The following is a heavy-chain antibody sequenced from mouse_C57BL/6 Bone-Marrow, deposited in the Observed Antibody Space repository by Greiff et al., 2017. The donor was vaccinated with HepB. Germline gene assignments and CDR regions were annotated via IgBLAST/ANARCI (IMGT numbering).Heavy chain of an antibody. CDR2: INYDGSST. J-gene: IGHJ2*01. V-gene: IGHV5-16*01. D-gene: IGHD1-1*01. CDR3: ARGSPLYYYGLFDY. Sequence: DVQLVESEGGLVQPGSSMKLSCTASGFTFSDYYMAWVRQVPEKGLEWVANINYDGSSTYYLDSLKSRFIISRDNAKNILYLQMSSLKSEDTATYYCARGSPLYYYGLFDYWGQGTTLTVSS. CDR1: GFTFSDYY.